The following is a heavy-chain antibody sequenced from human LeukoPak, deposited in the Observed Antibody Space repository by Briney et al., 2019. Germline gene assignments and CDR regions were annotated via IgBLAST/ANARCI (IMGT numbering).Heavy chain of an antibody. CDR3: ARDRRTWIQLWEFDY. Sequence: GGSLRLSCAASGFTYSNYAMNWVRQAPGKGLEWVSSISGSGGNTHYADSVKGRFTISRDNSKNTLYLQMNSQRAEDTAVYYCARDRRTWIQLWEFDYWGQGTLVTVSS. D-gene: IGHD5-18*01. CDR1: GFTYSNYA. CDR2: ISGSGGNT. J-gene: IGHJ4*02. V-gene: IGHV3-23*01.